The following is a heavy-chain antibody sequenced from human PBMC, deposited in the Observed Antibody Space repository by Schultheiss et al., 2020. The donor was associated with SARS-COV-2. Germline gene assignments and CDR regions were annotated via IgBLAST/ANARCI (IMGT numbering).Heavy chain of an antibody. Sequence: GGSLRLSCVGSGFTFSSYWMHWVRQAPGKGLVWVSRINSDGSSTSYADSVKGRFTISRDNAKNTLYLQMNSLRAEDTAVYYCAREYYDFWSGYRENFYYYYYYMDVWGKGTTVTVSS. CDR1: GFTFSSYW. CDR3: AREYYDFWSGYRENFYYYYYYMDV. D-gene: IGHD3-3*01. CDR2: INSDGSST. V-gene: IGHV3-74*01. J-gene: IGHJ6*03.